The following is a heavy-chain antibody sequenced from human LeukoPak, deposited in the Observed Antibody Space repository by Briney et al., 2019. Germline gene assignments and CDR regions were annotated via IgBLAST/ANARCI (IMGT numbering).Heavy chain of an antibody. CDR3: ASETGYCSGGSCYPHYYYGMDV. Sequence: SETLSLTCTVSGGSISSYYWSWIRQPPGKGLEWIGYIYYSGSTNYNPSLKSRVTISVDTSKNQFSLKLSSVTAADTAVYYCASETGYCSGGSCYPHYYYGMDVWGQGTTVTVSS. CDR1: GGSISSYY. D-gene: IGHD2-15*01. CDR2: IYYSGST. V-gene: IGHV4-59*12. J-gene: IGHJ6*02.